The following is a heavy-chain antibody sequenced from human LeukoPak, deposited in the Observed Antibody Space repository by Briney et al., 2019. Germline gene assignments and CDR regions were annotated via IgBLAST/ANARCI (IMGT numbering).Heavy chain of an antibody. Sequence: PGGSLRLSCAASGFTFSSYWMHWVRQAPGKGLVWVSRINSDGSSTTYADSVKGRFTISRDNAKNTLYLQMNSLRAEDTAVHYCARETYDFWSGYYRHDAFDIWGQGTMVTVSS. CDR2: INSDGSST. CDR1: GFTFSSYW. J-gene: IGHJ3*02. CDR3: ARETYDFWSGYYRHDAFDI. V-gene: IGHV3-74*01. D-gene: IGHD3-3*01.